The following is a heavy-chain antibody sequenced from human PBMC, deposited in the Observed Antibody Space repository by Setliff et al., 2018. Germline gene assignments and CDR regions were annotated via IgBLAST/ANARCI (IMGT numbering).Heavy chain of an antibody. D-gene: IGHD2-15*01. Sequence: TLSLTCSVSGGSISTYYWSWIRQPPGKGLEWIGNINYSGNSNYIPSLKSRVTISVDTPKNQFSLKLSSVTAADTAAYYCARDTRVRDSSSVPSDTFDIWGRGTMVTVSS. J-gene: IGHJ3*02. CDR1: GGSISTYY. CDR3: ARDTRVRDSSSVPSDTFDI. CDR2: INYSGNS. V-gene: IGHV4-59*01.